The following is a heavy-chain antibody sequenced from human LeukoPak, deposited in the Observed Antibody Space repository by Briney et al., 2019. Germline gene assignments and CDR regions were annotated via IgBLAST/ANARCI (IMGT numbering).Heavy chain of an antibody. Sequence: GGSLRLSCAASGFTFSSYAMSWVRQAPGKGLEWVSAISGSGGSTYYTDSVKGRFTISRDNSKNTLYLQMNSLRAEDTAVYYCAKDPGRRNLFDPWGQGTLVTVSS. V-gene: IGHV3-23*01. CDR2: ISGSGGST. J-gene: IGHJ5*02. CDR1: GFTFSSYA. CDR3: AKDPGRRNLFDP.